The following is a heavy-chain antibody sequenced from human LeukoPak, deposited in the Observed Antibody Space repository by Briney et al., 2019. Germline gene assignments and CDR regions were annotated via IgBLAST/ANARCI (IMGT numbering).Heavy chain of an antibody. D-gene: IGHD5-18*01. CDR3: AKDPYSYGYYFEY. CDR2: IWYDGRDK. CDR1: GVSFSGCG. J-gene: IGHJ4*02. V-gene: IGHV3-30*02. Sequence: PGGSLRLSCAASGVSFSGCGMHGVRQAPGKGLKWVAFIWYDGRDKYYADSVKGRFTISRDNSKNTLYLQMNSLRDEDTAMYYCAKDPYSYGYYFEYWGQGTLVTVSS.